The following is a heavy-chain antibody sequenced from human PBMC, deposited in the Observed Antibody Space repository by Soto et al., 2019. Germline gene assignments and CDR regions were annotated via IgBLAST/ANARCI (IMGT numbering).Heavy chain of an antibody. CDR1: GFTFSNAW. V-gene: IGHV3-15*07. J-gene: IGHJ6*02. D-gene: IGHD3-22*01. Sequence: PGGSLRLSCAASGFTFSNAWMNWVRQAPGKGLEWVGRIKSKTDGGTTDYAAPVKGRFTISRDDSKKTLYLQMNSLKTEYTAVYYCTTPGNTYYYDSSGSEMDVWGQGTTVTVSS. CDR2: IKSKTDGGTT. CDR3: TTPGNTYYYDSSGSEMDV.